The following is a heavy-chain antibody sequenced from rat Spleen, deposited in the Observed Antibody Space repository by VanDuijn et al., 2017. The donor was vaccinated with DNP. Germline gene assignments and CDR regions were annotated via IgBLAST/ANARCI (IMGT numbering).Heavy chain of an antibody. Sequence: EVQLQESGPGLVKPSHSLSLTCSVTGFSITTNYWGWIRKFPGNKMEWIGHISYSGTSGYNPSLKSRISITRETSKNQFFLQLSSLTPEDTATYYCARTDFYSSYIPFAYWGQGTLVSVSS. D-gene: IGHD1-2*01. CDR3: ARTDFYSSYIPFAY. V-gene: IGHV3-1*01. CDR1: GFSITTNY. J-gene: IGHJ3*01. CDR2: ISYSGTS.